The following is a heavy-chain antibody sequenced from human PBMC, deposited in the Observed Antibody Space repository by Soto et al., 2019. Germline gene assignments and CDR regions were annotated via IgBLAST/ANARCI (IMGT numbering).Heavy chain of an antibody. CDR1: GGSISSYY. J-gene: IGHJ4*02. Sequence: QVQLQESGPGLVKPSETLSLTCTVSGGSISSYYWSWIRQPPGKGLEWIGYIYYTGSTNYNPSLKSRVTMSVDTSKNQFSLKLSSVPAAASAGYYCARGYGSGLDYWGQGTLVTVSS. D-gene: IGHD3-10*01. CDR2: IYYTGST. V-gene: IGHV4-59*08. CDR3: ARGYGSGLDY.